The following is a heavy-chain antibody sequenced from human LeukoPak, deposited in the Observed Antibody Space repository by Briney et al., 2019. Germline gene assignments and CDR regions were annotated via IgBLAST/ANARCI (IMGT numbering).Heavy chain of an antibody. D-gene: IGHD1-26*01. CDR3: ARGNTLGGFDY. Sequence: GGSLRLSCAASGFTFSNYSMDWVRQAPGKGLEWVSSISSRSSYIHYADSVKGRFTISRDNAKNSLYLQMNSLRAEDTAVYYCARGNTLGGFDYWGQGTLVTVSS. CDR2: ISSRSSYI. J-gene: IGHJ4*02. V-gene: IGHV3-21*01. CDR1: GFTFSNYS.